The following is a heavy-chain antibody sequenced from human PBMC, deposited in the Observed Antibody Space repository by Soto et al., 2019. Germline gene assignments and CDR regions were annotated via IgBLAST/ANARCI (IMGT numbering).Heavy chain of an antibody. J-gene: IGHJ4*02. CDR3: TRRNSSGYRAYFDY. CDR1: GGSISSGGYS. Sequence: SETLSLTCAVSGGSISSGGYSWGWIRQPPGKGLEWIGYIYHSGSTYYKPSLKSPVTISVDRSKNQISLRLSYETAADTAVYYCTRRNSSGYRAYFDYWGQGTLVTVSS. D-gene: IGHD3-22*01. V-gene: IGHV4-30-2*01. CDR2: IYHSGST.